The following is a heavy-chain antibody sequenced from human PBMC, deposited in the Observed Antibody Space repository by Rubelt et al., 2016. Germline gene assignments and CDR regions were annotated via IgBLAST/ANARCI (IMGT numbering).Heavy chain of an antibody. Sequence: ADSVKGRFTISRDNSKNTLYLQMNSLKTEDTAVYYCTTGIELAYWGQGTLVTVSS. CDR3: TTGIELAY. V-gene: IGHV3-23*01. J-gene: IGHJ4*02.